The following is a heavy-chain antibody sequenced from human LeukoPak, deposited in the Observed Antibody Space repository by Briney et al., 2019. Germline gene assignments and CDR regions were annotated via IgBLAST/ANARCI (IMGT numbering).Heavy chain of an antibody. CDR1: GASVSSHY. J-gene: IGHJ4*02. V-gene: IGHV4-59*02. Sequence: SETLSLTCTVSGASVSSHYWSWIRQPPGKGLEWIGYVSYSGGTNCNPSLKSRVTISLDTSKDQFSLRLNSVTAADTAVYYCARLSTYYDFWSPLDYWGQGTLVTVSS. CDR3: ARLSTYYDFWSPLDY. CDR2: VSYSGGT. D-gene: IGHD3-3*01.